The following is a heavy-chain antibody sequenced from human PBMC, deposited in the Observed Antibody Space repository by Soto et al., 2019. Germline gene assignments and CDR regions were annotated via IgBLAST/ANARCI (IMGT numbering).Heavy chain of an antibody. CDR1: GGSISSYY. V-gene: IGHV4-59*08. CDR2: IYYSGST. Sequence: SETLSLTCTVSGGSISSYYWSWIRQPPGKGLEWIGYIYYSGSTNYNPSLKSRVTISVDTSKNQFSLKLSSVTAANTAVYYCARQGYSSTEDWFDPWGQGTLVTVAS. D-gene: IGHD6-13*01. CDR3: ARQGYSSTEDWFDP. J-gene: IGHJ5*02.